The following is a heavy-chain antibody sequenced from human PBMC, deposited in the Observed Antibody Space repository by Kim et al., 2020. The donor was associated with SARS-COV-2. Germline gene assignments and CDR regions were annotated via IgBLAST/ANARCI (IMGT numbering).Heavy chain of an antibody. CDR2: IHRTGST. Sequence: SETLSLTCGVYGGSFSSNYWSWIRQPPGKGLEWIGEIHRTGSTNYNPSLKSRVTILIDSSKNQFSLKLSSVTAADTAMYFCASRYCSAGSCTRPPFDYWGQGTLVTVSS. CDR1: GGSFSSNY. CDR3: ASRYCSAGSCTRPPFDY. V-gene: IGHV4-34*01. D-gene: IGHD2-15*01. J-gene: IGHJ4*02.